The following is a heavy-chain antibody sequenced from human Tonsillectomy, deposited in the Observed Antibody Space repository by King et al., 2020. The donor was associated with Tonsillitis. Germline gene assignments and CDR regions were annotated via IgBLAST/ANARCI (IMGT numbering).Heavy chain of an antibody. D-gene: IGHD3-10*01. CDR2: ISYDGSNK. Sequence: VQLVESGGGVVQPGRSLRLSCAASGFTFSRYTMHWVRQAPGKGLEWVALISYDGSNKYYADSVKGRFTISRDHSKNTLYLQMNSLRAEDTAVYYCAGDYYGSGSYYYYFDFWGQGNLVTGSS. CDR3: AGDYYGSGSYYYYFDF. V-gene: IGHV3-30-3*01. CDR1: GFTFSRYT. J-gene: IGHJ4*02.